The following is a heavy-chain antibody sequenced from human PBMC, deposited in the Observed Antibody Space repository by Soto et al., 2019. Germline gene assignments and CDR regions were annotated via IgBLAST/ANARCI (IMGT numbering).Heavy chain of an antibody. D-gene: IGHD3-22*01. J-gene: IGHJ4*02. Sequence: PGESLKISCKGSGYSFISYWIGWVRQMPGKGLEWMGRIDPSDSQTYYSPSFRGHVTISAAKSITTVFLQWSSLRASDTAMYYCARQIYDSDTGPNFQYYFDSWGQGTLVTVSS. V-gene: IGHV5-10-1*01. CDR1: GYSFISYW. CDR3: ARQIYDSDTGPNFQYYFDS. CDR2: IDPSDSQT.